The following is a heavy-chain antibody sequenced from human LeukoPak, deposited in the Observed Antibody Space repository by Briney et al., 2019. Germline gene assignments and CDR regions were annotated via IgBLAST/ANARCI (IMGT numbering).Heavy chain of an antibody. V-gene: IGHV3-23*01. CDR2: INARGDGT. CDR1: GFTFSSYA. CDR3: AKRHYGSGSYYTDFDY. Sequence: PGGSLRLSCSASGFTFSSYAMSWVRQAPGKGLEWVSAINARGDGTYYAGSVKGRFTISRDNSKNTLYLQMNSLRAEDTAVYYCAKRHYGSGSYYTDFDYWGQGTLVTVSS. D-gene: IGHD3-10*01. J-gene: IGHJ4*02.